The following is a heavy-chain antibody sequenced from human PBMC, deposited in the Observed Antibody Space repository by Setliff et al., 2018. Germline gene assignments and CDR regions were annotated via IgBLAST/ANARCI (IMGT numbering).Heavy chain of an antibody. Sequence: PGGSLRLSCSASGFTFSRYAMHWVRQAPRKGLESVSAISSTGIPICYADSVKARFTISRDDAQNTLYLQMSSLRADDTAIYYCVKDPSVYGADSGSIWGQGTMVTVSS. V-gene: IGHV3-64D*09. D-gene: IGHD2-21*02. CDR1: GFTFSRYA. CDR3: VKDPSVYGADSGSI. J-gene: IGHJ3*02. CDR2: ISSTGIPI.